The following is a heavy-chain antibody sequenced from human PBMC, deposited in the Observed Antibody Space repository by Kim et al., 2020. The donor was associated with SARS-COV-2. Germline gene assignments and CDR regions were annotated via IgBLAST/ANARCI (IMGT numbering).Heavy chain of an antibody. J-gene: IGHJ3*02. V-gene: IGHV3-15*01. CDR2: IKSKTDGGTT. D-gene: IGHD3-10*01. CDR3: TTDLPYYYGSGSCDAFDI. CDR1: GFTFSNAW. Sequence: GGSLRLSCAASGFTFSNAWMSWVRQAPGKGLEWVGRIKSKTDGGTTDYAAPVKGRFTIPRDDSKNTLYLQMNSLKTEDTAVYYCTTDLPYYYGSGSCDAFDIWGQGTMVTVSS.